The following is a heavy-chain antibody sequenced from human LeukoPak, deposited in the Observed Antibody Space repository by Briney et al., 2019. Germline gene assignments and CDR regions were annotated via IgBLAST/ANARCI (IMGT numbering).Heavy chain of an antibody. V-gene: IGHV1-69*13. Sequence: SVKVSCKASGGTFSSYAISWVRQAPGQGLEWMGGIIPIFGTANYAQKFQGRVTITADESTSTAYMELSSLRSEDTAVYYCARIAVAGTHVYYYYMDVWGKGTTVTVSS. CDR2: IIPIFGTA. CDR1: GGTFSSYA. D-gene: IGHD6-19*01. J-gene: IGHJ6*03. CDR3: ARIAVAGTHVYYYYMDV.